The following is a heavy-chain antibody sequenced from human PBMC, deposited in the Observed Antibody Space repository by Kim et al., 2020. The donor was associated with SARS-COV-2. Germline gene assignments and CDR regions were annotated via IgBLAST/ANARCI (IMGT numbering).Heavy chain of an antibody. CDR3: AKAGWSHFDY. CDR2: ST. V-gene: IGHV3-23*01. J-gene: IGHJ4*02. D-gene: IGHD6-19*01. Sequence: STDYAESVKGRFTISRDNSKNTLYLQMNSLRAEDTAVYYCAKAGWSHFDYWGQGTLVTVSS.